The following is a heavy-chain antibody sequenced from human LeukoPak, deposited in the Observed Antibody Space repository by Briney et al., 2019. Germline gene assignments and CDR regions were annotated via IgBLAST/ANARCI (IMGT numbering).Heavy chain of an antibody. CDR1: GDSISSSSYY. CDR3: ARLKEGNSGGVWYFDL. J-gene: IGHJ2*01. CDR2: IYYTGST. D-gene: IGHD4-23*01. Sequence: SETLSLTCTVSGDSISSSSYYWGWIRQPPGKGLEWIGSIYYTGSTYYNPSLKSRVTISVDTSKNQFSLKLSSVTAADTAVYYCARLKEGNSGGVWYFDLWGRGTLVTVSS. V-gene: IGHV4-39*07.